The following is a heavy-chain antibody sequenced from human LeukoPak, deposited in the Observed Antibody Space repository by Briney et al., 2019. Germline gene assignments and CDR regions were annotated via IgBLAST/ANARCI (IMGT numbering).Heavy chain of an antibody. V-gene: IGHV3-74*01. J-gene: IGHJ4*02. Sequence: PGGSLGLSCAASGFTFSSYWMHWVRQAPGKGLVWVSRINSDGSSTSYAESVKGRFTISRDNAKNTLYLQMNSLRAEDTAVYYCATVTVTTAFDYWGQGTLVTVSS. CDR2: INSDGSST. CDR1: GFTFSSYW. D-gene: IGHD4-17*01. CDR3: ATVTVTTAFDY.